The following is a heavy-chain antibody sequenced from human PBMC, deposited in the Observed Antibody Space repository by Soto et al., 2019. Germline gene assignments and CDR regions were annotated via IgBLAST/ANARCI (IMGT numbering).Heavy chain of an antibody. CDR1: GGTFSSYA. CDR2: IIPIFGTA. V-gene: IGHV1-69*12. CDR3: ASGLAAGTIGYYGMDV. Sequence: QVQLVQSGAEVKKPGSSVKVSCKASGGTFSSYAISWVRQAPGQGLEWMGGIIPIFGTANYAQKFQGRVTVTADESTSTAYMELSSLRSEDTAVYYCASGLAAGTIGYYGMDVWGQGTTVTVSS. D-gene: IGHD6-13*01. J-gene: IGHJ6*02.